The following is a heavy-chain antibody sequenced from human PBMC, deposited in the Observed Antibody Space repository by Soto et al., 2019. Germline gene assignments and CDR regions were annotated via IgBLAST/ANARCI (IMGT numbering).Heavy chain of an antibody. J-gene: IGHJ4*02. Sequence: ASVKVSCKASGYMFVTYGINWVRQAPGQVLQWMGWISAYNGNTNYAQNLQGRVTRTTDASKSTAYMEMRSLRSDDTAVYYCARDLDGSGSYYNDYWGPRPLVTVSS. CDR2: ISAYNGNT. CDR1: GYMFVTYG. D-gene: IGHD3-10*01. V-gene: IGHV1-18*01. CDR3: ARDLDGSGSYYNDY.